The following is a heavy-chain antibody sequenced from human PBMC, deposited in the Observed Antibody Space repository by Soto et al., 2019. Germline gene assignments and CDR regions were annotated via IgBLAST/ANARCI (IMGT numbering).Heavy chain of an antibody. J-gene: IGHJ4*02. CDR1: GYTLTELS. Sequence: ASVKVSCKVSGYTLTELSMHWVRQAPGKGLEWMGGFDPEDGGTIYAQKLQGRVTMTEDTSTDTAYMELSSLRSEDTAVYYCATDFPGDLSRITFGGVIARGYYFDYWGQGTLVTVSS. CDR3: ATDFPGDLSRITFGGVIARGYYFDY. CDR2: FDPEDGGT. D-gene: IGHD3-16*02. V-gene: IGHV1-24*01.